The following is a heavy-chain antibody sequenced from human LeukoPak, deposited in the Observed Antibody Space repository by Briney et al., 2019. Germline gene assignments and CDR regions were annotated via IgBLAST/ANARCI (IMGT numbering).Heavy chain of an antibody. CDR2: IIPILGTA. CDR3: ASSGSSGWYYFDY. D-gene: IGHD6-19*01. J-gene: IGHJ4*02. Sequence: ASVKVSCKASGGTFSSYAISWVRQAPGQGLEWMGGIIPILGTANYAQKFQGRVTITTDESTSTAYMELSSLRSEDTAVYYCASSGSSGWYYFDYWGQGTLVTVSS. V-gene: IGHV1-69*05. CDR1: GGTFSSYA.